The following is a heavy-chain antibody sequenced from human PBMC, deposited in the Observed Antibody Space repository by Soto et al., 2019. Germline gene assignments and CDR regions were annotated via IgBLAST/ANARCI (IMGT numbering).Heavy chain of an antibody. Sequence: QLQLQESGPGLVKPSETLSLTCTVSGGSISSSSYYWGWIRQPPGKGLEWIGSIYYSGSTYYNPSLKSRVTISVDTSKNQFSLKLSSVTAADTAVYYCAHDSSGYYFDPRSEYYYYGMDVWGQGTTVTVSS. CDR1: GGSISSSSYY. CDR2: IYYSGST. J-gene: IGHJ6*02. V-gene: IGHV4-39*01. D-gene: IGHD3-22*01. CDR3: AHDSSGYYFDPRSEYYYYGMDV.